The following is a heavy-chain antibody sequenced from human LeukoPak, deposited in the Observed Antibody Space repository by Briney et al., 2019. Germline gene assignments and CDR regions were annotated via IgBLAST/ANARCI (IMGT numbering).Heavy chain of an antibody. Sequence: SETLSLTCTVSGDSISSGYYWSWIRQPAGKGLEWIGRIYTSGSTNYNPSLKSRVTMSVDTSKNQFSLKLSSVTAADTAVYYCARDQYYYDSSGFHWSPFDYWGQGTLVTVSS. J-gene: IGHJ4*02. CDR1: GDSISSGYY. D-gene: IGHD3-22*01. CDR2: IYTSGST. CDR3: ARDQYYYDSSGFHWSPFDY. V-gene: IGHV4-4*07.